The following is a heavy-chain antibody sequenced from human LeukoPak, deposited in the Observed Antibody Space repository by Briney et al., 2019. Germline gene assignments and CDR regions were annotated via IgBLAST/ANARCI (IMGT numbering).Heavy chain of an antibody. V-gene: IGHV3-74*01. CDR3: AGDWDY. J-gene: IGHJ4*02. CDR2: INSDGSTT. CDR1: GFTLNGYW. Sequence: GGSLGLSCAAPGFTLNGYWMHWVRQAPGKGLVWVSRINSDGSTTSYADSVKGRFTISRDNAKNSLYLQMNSLRVEDTAVYYCAGDWDYWGQGTLVTVSS.